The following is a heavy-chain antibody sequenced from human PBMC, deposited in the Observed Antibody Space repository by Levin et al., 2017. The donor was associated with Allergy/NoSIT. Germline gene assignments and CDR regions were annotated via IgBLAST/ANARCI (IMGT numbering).Heavy chain of an antibody. D-gene: IGHD5-12*01. CDR2: IDPTDSYT. J-gene: IGHJ4*02. CDR3: ARSPYNGYDYEPSFDF. CDR1: GYNSTSHW. Sequence: LGESLKISCKGSGYNSTSHWISWVRQMPGKGLEWMGRIDPTDSYTDYSPSFQGHVTISADKSISTAYLQWSSLKASDTAIYYCARSPYNGYDYEPSFDFWGQGTLVTVSS. V-gene: IGHV5-10-1*01.